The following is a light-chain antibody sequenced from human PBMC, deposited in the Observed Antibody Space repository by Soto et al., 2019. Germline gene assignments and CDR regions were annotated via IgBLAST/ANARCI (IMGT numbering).Light chain of an antibody. V-gene: IGKV1-39*01. Sequence: DIQMTQSPSSLSASVGDRVTITCRASQSISSYLNWYQQKPGKAPKLLIYKASTLKSGVPPRFSGSGSGTDFTFSISSLQPEDFATYYCQQGSSFPWTFGQGTKVDIK. CDR1: QSISSY. J-gene: IGKJ1*01. CDR2: KAS. CDR3: QQGSSFPWT.